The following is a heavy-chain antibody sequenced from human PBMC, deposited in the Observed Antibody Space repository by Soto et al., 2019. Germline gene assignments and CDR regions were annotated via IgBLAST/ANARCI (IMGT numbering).Heavy chain of an antibody. Sequence: EVQLVESGGGLVQPEGSLRLSCAASGFTFSGYWMHWVRQVPGKGLVWVSHINSDGISTTYADSVKGRYTISRDNAKNTLYLQMNSLRAEDTAVDYCARVGAGVAASLFVDYWGQGTLVTVSS. V-gene: IGHV3-74*01. D-gene: IGHD2-21*01. CDR1: GFTFSGYW. CDR2: INSDGIST. J-gene: IGHJ4*02. CDR3: ARVGAGVAASLFVDY.